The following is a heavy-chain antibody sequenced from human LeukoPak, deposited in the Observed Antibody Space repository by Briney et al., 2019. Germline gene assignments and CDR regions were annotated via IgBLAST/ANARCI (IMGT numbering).Heavy chain of an antibody. CDR1: GFTFSDFY. J-gene: IGHJ4*02. CDR2: ISSDGNNV. CDR3: GRDGSGSPDY. V-gene: IGHV3-11*01. D-gene: IGHD3-10*01. Sequence: GGSLRLSCAASGFTFSDFYMSWIRQAPGKGLEWASYISSDGNNVYYTDSVKGRFTISRDNAKNLLYLQMNSLRAEDTAVYYCGRDGSGSPDYWGQGTLVTVSS.